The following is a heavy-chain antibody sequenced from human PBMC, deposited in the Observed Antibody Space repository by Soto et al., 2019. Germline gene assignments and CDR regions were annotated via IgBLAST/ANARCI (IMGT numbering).Heavy chain of an antibody. V-gene: IGHV3-30-3*01. CDR1: GFTFSSYA. CDR3: ARVYGGVWTPNYYYDGMDV. CDR2: ISYDGSNK. J-gene: IGHJ6*01. Sequence: QVQLVESGGGVVQPGRSLRLSCAASGFTFSSYAMHWVRQAPGKGLEWVAVISYDGSNKYYADSVKGRFTISRDNSENALYVQMSGLRDEDTAVYYCARVYGGVWTPNYYYDGMDVW. D-gene: IGHD2-21*01.